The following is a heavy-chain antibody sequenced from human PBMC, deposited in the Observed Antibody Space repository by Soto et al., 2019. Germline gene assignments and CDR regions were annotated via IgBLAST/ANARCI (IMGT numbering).Heavy chain of an antibody. J-gene: IGHJ4*02. CDR2: MNLSGSG. V-gene: IGHV4-34*01. CDR1: GGSFSGYY. CDR3: ARGIQPLDY. Sequence: SETLSLTCALYGGSFSGYYWSWIRQTPGKRLEWIGDMNLSGSGNYNPSLKSRVTFSMDTSKNQFSLKLSSVIAADTAVYYCARGIQPLDYWGQGTLVTVSS. D-gene: IGHD5-18*01.